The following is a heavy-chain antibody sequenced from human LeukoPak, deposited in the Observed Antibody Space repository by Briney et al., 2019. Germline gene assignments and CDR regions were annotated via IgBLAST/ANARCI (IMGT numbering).Heavy chain of an antibody. Sequence: SETLSLTCTVSGGTIISNNYYWGWIRQPPGKGLEWIGNIYYSRRTYYNPSLNSRTTISVNTSKTQFSLKLSLGTAANTAEYYCACHDFFGSGSYADYWGQGTLVTVSS. CDR1: GGTIISNNYY. CDR2: IYYSRRT. CDR3: ACHDFFGSGSYADY. J-gene: IGHJ4*02. D-gene: IGHD3-10*01. V-gene: IGHV4-39*01.